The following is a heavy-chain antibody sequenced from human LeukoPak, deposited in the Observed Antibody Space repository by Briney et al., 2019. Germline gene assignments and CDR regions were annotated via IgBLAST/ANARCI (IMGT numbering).Heavy chain of an antibody. Sequence: GGSLRLSCAASGFTFSSYSMNWVRQAPGKGLEWVSSISSSSYIYYADSVKGRFTISRDNAKNSLYLQMNSLRAEDTAVYYCARVPVVVGDDAFDIWGQGTMVTVSS. CDR1: GFTFSSYS. D-gene: IGHD1-26*01. CDR3: ARVPVVVGDDAFDI. J-gene: IGHJ3*02. CDR2: ISSSSYI. V-gene: IGHV3-21*01.